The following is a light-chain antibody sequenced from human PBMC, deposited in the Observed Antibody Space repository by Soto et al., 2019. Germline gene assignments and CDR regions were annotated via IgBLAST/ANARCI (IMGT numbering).Light chain of an antibody. Sequence: EIVMTQSPATLSVSPGERATLSCRASQSVSSNLAWYQQKPGQAPRLLIYDASTRATGIPARFSGSGSGTEFTLTISSLQSEYFAVYYCQQYYDWPITFGQGTRLEIK. CDR3: QQYYDWPIT. CDR1: QSVSSN. CDR2: DAS. V-gene: IGKV3-15*01. J-gene: IGKJ5*01.